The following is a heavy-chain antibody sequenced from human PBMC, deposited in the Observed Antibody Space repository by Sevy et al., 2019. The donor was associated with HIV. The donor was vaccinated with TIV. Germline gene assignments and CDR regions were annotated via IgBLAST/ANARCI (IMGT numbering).Heavy chain of an antibody. D-gene: IGHD6-19*01. CDR3: ASNGLSGYSSGSDY. CDR1: GYTFTSYG. J-gene: IGHJ4*02. CDR2: ISAYNGNT. Sequence: ASVKVACKASGYTFTSYGISWVRQAPGQGLEWMGWISAYNGNTNYAQKLQGRVTMTTDTSTSTAYMELRSLRSDDTAVYYCASNGLSGYSSGSDYWGQGTLVTVSS. V-gene: IGHV1-18*01.